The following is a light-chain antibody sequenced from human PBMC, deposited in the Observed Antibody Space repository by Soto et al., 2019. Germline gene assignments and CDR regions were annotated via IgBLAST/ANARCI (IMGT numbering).Light chain of an antibody. CDR2: GAS. CDR3: QQYVSTPWT. V-gene: IGKV3-20*01. Sequence: EIVLTQSPGTLSLSPGERATLSCRASQSVSNNYLAWYQQKPGQAPRLLISGASSRATGIPDRFSGSGSGTDFTLTISRLEPDDFAVYHCQQYVSTPWTFGQGTKVDI. J-gene: IGKJ1*01. CDR1: QSVSNNY.